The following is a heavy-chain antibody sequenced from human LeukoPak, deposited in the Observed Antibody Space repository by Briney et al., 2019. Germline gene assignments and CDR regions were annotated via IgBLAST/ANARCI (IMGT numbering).Heavy chain of an antibody. CDR1: GGSISSSSYY. CDR3: ARAEINDYSRY. J-gene: IGHJ4*02. D-gene: IGHD4-11*01. V-gene: IGHV4-39*07. Sequence: SETLSLTCTVSGGSISSSSYYWGWIRQPPGKGLEWIGTIYYSGSTYYNPSLKSRVTLSIDTSKNQFSLKLSAVTAADSALYFCARAEINDYSRYWGQGIPVIVSS. CDR2: IYYSGST.